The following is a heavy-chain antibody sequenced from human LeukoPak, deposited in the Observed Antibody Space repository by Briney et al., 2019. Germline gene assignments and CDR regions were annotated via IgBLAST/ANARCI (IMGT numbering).Heavy chain of an antibody. CDR3: ATLYRWQLPPYYFDY. D-gene: IGHD2-15*01. Sequence: ASVKVSCKVSGYTLTELSMHWVRQAPGKGLEWMGGFDPEDGETIYAQKFQGRVSMTEDTSTDTAYMELSSLRSEDTAVYYCATLYRWQLPPYYFDYWGQGTLVTVSS. J-gene: IGHJ4*02. CDR1: GYTLTELS. CDR2: FDPEDGET. V-gene: IGHV1-24*01.